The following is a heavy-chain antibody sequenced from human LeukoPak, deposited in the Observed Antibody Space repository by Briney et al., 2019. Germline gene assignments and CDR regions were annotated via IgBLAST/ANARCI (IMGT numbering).Heavy chain of an antibody. J-gene: IGHJ4*02. V-gene: IGHV3-43*02. CDR3: AKGRWLQWMYYFDY. D-gene: IGHD5-24*01. CDR1: GFTFDDYA. Sequence: GGSLRLSCAAYGFTFDDYAMHWVRQAPGKGLEWVSRISGDGGSTYYVDSVKGRFTISRDNSKNSLYLQMNSLRTEDTALYYCAKGRWLQWMYYFDYWGQGTLVTVSS. CDR2: ISGDGGST.